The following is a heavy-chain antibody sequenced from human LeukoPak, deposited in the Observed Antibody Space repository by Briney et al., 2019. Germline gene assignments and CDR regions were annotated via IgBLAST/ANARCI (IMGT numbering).Heavy chain of an antibody. CDR1: GYTFTGYY. J-gene: IGHJ4*02. D-gene: IGHD5-18*01. CDR2: VNPNSGGT. V-gene: IGHV1-2*02. CDR3: ARGDNTATTFDY. Sequence: ASVKVSCKASGYTFTGYYMHWVRQAPGQGLEWMGWVNPNSGGTNYAQKFQGRVTMTRDTSISTAYMELSRLRSDDTAVYYCARGDNTATTFDYWGQGTLVTVSS.